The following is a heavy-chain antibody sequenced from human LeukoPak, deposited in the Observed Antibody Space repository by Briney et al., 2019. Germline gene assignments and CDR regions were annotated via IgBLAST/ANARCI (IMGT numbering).Heavy chain of an antibody. CDR3: ARVLSSSWYEY. D-gene: IGHD6-13*01. CDR2: ISSSSSTI. V-gene: IGHV3-48*01. CDR1: GFTFSSYS. Sequence: GGSLRLSCAASGFTFSSYSMNWVRQAPGKGLEWVSYISSSSSTIYYADSVKGRFTISRDNSKNTLYLQMNSLRAEDTAVYYCARVLSSSWYEYWGQGTLVTVSS. J-gene: IGHJ4*02.